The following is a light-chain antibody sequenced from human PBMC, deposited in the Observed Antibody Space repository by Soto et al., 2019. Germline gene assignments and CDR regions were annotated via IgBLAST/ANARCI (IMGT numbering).Light chain of an antibody. CDR2: GAS. V-gene: IGKV3-20*01. CDR3: QQYDSSPIT. J-gene: IGKJ5*01. CDR1: QSISDT. Sequence: EIVLTQSPGTLSLSPGERATLSCRASQSISDTLAWYQQKPGQAPRLLIYGASRRATGIPDRFSGSGSGTDFTLTISRLEPEDFAVYYCQQYDSSPITFGQGTRLEIK.